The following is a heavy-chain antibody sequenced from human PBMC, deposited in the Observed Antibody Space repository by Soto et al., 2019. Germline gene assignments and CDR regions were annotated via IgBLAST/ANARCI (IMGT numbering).Heavy chain of an antibody. CDR3: ARDPIAGAARYYGMDV. D-gene: IGHD2-21*01. V-gene: IGHV3-23*01. CDR2: ISGSGGST. Sequence: PGGSLRLSCAASGFTFSSDAMSWVRQAPGKGLEWVSAISGSGGSTYYADPVKGRFTISRDNSKNTLYLQMNSLRAEDTAVYYCARDPIAGAARYYGMDVWGQGTTVTVSS. J-gene: IGHJ6*02. CDR1: GFTFSSDA.